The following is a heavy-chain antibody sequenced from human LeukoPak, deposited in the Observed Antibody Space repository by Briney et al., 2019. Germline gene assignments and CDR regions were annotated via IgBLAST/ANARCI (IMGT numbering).Heavy chain of an antibody. Sequence: ASVKVSCKASGYTFTGYYMHWVRQAPGQGLEWMGWINPNSGGTSYAQKFQGRVTMTRDTSISTAYMELSRLRSDDTAVYYCARGRGYSGCDLVYLDYWGQGTLVTVSS. CDR2: INPNSGGT. J-gene: IGHJ4*02. CDR3: ARGRGYSGCDLVYLDY. V-gene: IGHV1-2*02. D-gene: IGHD5-12*01. CDR1: GYTFTGYY.